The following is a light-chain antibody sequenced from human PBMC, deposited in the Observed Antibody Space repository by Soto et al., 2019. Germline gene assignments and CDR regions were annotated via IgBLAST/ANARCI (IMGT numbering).Light chain of an antibody. CDR1: QTIQGD. CDR3: QQYHKWPPA. Sequence: TQSPATLAASPGERATLSCRASQTIQGDLAWYQQPPGQPPRLLIFVATTRATDVPARFSGSGSGTDFTLTISSLQSEDLAVYYCQQYHKWPPAFGGGTKVEL. V-gene: IGKV3-15*01. CDR2: VAT. J-gene: IGKJ4*01.